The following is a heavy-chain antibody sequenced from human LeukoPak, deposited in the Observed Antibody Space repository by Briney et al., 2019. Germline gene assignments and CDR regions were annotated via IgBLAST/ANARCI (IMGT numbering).Heavy chain of an antibody. J-gene: IGHJ4*02. CDR1: GGTFSSYT. D-gene: IGHD4-17*01. V-gene: IGHV1-69*02. CDR2: IIPILGIA. CDR3: ARSPEIYGDDLFDY. Sequence: SVKVSCKASGGTFSSYTISWVRQAPGQGLEWMGRIIPILGIANYAQKFQGRVTMTADKSTSTAYMELSSLRSEDTAVYYCARSPEIYGDDLFDYWGQGTLVTVSS.